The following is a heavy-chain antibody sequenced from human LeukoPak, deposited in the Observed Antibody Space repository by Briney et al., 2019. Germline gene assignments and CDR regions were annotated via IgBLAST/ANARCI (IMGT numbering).Heavy chain of an antibody. J-gene: IGHJ3*02. CDR3: ARQAPHRMIVVVRSAFDI. Sequence: SETLSLTCTVSGGSISSYYWSWIRQPPGKGLEWIGYIYYSGSTYYNPSLKSRVTISVDTSKNQFSLKLSSVTAADTAVYYCARQAPHRMIVVVRSAFDIWGQGTMVTVSS. D-gene: IGHD3-22*01. CDR2: IYYSGST. CDR1: GGSISSYY. V-gene: IGHV4-59*08.